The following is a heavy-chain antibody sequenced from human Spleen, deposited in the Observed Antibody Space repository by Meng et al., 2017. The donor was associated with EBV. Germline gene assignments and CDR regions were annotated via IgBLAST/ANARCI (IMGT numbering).Heavy chain of an antibody. V-gene: IGHV4-34*01. Sequence: QVHLQQWGAGPLKPSETLSLTCGVSGGSFSDFYWTWIRQPPGKGLECIGEINHSGSTIYSASLKSRVTISVDTSRNQFSLKLSSVTAADTAVYFCARDFDGSGSLDYWGQGTLVTVSS. CDR1: GGSFSDFY. J-gene: IGHJ4*02. D-gene: IGHD3-10*01. CDR3: ARDFDGSGSLDY. CDR2: INHSGST.